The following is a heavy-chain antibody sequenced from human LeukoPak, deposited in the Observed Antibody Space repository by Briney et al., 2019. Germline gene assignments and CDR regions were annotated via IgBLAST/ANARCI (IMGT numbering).Heavy chain of an antibody. CDR2: LYSGGDT. CDR3: ARDLYSSAWYGIH. J-gene: IGHJ4*02. CDR1: GFALSSNY. Sequence: TGGSLRLSCAASGFALSSNYVGWVRQAPGGGLQWVSLLYSGGDTYYADSVKGRFTISRDTSKNTLYLQMNSLRVDDTAVYYCARDLYSSAWYGIHWGQGTLVTVSS. V-gene: IGHV3-53*01. D-gene: IGHD6-19*01.